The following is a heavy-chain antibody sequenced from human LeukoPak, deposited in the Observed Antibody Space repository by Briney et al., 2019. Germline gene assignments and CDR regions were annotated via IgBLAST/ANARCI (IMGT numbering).Heavy chain of an antibody. J-gene: IGHJ4*02. CDR3: AKDDRDYYDSSGYYY. V-gene: IGHV1-18*01. CDR2: ISAYNGNT. Sequence: GASVKVSCKASGYTFTSYGISWVRQAPGQGLEWMGWISAYNGNTNYAQKLQGRVTMTTDTSTSTAYMELRSLRSDDTAVYYCAKDDRDYYDSSGYYYWGQGTLVTVSS. CDR1: GYTFTSYG. D-gene: IGHD3-22*01.